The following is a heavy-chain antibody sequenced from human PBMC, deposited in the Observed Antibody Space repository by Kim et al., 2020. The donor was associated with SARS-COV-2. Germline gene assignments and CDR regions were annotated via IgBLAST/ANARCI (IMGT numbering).Heavy chain of an antibody. D-gene: IGHD2-2*01. CDR3: AKDDIVVVPAAPGLFDY. V-gene: IGHV3-23*01. J-gene: IGHJ4*02. CDR1: GFTFSSYA. Sequence: GGSLRLSCAASGFTFSSYAMSWVRQAPGKGLEWVSAISGSGGSTYYADSVKGRFTISRDNSKNTLYLQMNSLRAEDTAVYYCAKDDIVVVPAAPGLFDYWGQGTLVTVSS. CDR2: ISGSGGST.